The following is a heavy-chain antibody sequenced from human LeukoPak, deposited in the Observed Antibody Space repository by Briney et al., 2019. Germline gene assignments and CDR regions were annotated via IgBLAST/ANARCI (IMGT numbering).Heavy chain of an antibody. CDR3: ARVTNAAAGSDWFDP. V-gene: IGHV1-18*01. J-gene: IGHJ5*02. D-gene: IGHD6-13*01. CDR1: GYTFTSYG. CDR2: ISAYNGNT. Sequence: ASVKVSCKASGYTFTSYGISWVRQAPGQGLEWMGRISAYNGNTNYAQKLQGRVTMTTDTSTSTAYMELRSLRSDDTAVYYCARVTNAAAGSDWFDPWGQGTLVTVSS.